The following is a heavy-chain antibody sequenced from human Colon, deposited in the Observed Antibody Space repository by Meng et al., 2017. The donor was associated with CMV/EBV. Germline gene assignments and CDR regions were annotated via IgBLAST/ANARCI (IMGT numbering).Heavy chain of an antibody. Sequence: QVHLMQSGAEMREPGASVKVSCKASGYTFTGYLIHWVRQAPGQGLEWMGWINPYSGDTIYAQKFEVGVTMTRDASITTAYLELSSLKSDDTAAYYCGTFGGDFDYWGQGTLVTVSS. CDR3: GTFGGDFDY. CDR1: GYTFTGYL. V-gene: IGHV1-2*02. D-gene: IGHD3-3*01. J-gene: IGHJ4*02. CDR2: INPYSGDT.